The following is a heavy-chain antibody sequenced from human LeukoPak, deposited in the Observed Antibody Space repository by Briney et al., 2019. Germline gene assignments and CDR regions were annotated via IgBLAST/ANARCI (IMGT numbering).Heavy chain of an antibody. CDR3: ARSPGIGYFDY. D-gene: IGHD3-10*01. CDR1: GDSVSSNSGA. Sequence: SQTLSLTCGISGDSVSSNSGAWNWIRQSPSRGLEWLGRTYYRSKWSTDYAVSVKSRITINPDTSQNQFSLHLNSVTPEDTAVYYCARSPGIGYFDYWGQGTLVTVSS. J-gene: IGHJ4*02. CDR2: TYYRSKWST. V-gene: IGHV6-1*01.